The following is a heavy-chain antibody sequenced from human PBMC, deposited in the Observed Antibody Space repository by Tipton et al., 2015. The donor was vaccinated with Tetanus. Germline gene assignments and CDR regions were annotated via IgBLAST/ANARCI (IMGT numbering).Heavy chain of an antibody. CDR3: ARVRRGCSGGGCYSSFDP. D-gene: IGHD2-15*01. V-gene: IGHV4-59*01. Sequence: TLSLTCTVSGGSISSYYWSWIRQPPGEGLEWIGYTSHRGSTNYNPSLKSRVTMSVDTSKNQFSLRLSSVTAADTAVYYCARVRRGCSGGGCYSSFDPWGQGSLVIVSS. CDR1: GGSISSYY. CDR2: TSHRGST. J-gene: IGHJ5*02.